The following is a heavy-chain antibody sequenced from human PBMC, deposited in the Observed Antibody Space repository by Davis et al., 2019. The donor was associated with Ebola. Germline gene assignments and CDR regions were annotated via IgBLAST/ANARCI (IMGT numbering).Heavy chain of an antibody. CDR2: IYSGGST. J-gene: IGHJ5*02. V-gene: IGHV3-53*04. D-gene: IGHD2/OR15-2a*01. Sequence: GGSLRLSCAASGFTVSSNYMSWVRQAPGKGLEWVSVIYSGGSTYYADSVKGRFTISRHNSKNTLYLQMNSLRAEDTAVYYCARGQGSGIWNWFDPWGQGTLVTVSS. CDR1: GFTVSSNY. CDR3: ARGQGSGIWNWFDP.